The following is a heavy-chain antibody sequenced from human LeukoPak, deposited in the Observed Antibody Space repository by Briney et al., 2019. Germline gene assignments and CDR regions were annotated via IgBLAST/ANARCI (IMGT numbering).Heavy chain of an antibody. J-gene: IGHJ4*02. CDR1: GFTVSSNY. CDR2: ISGSGGST. Sequence: GGSLRLSCAASGFTVSSNYMSWVRQAPGKGLEWVSAISGSGGSTYYADSVKGRFTISRDNSKNTLYLQMNSLRAEDTAVYYCAKDRAVATSLLETWGQGTLVTVSS. D-gene: IGHD6-19*01. CDR3: AKDRAVATSLLET. V-gene: IGHV3-23*01.